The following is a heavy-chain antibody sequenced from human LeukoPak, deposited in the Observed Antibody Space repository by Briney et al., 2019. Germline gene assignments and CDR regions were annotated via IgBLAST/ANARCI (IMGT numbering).Heavy chain of an antibody. J-gene: IGHJ6*03. CDR1: GGSFSGYY. CDR2: IYHSGST. V-gene: IGHV4-34*01. D-gene: IGHD3-22*01. CDR3: ARHGNYYDSSGPVYYYYYYMDV. Sequence: SETLSLTCAVYGGSFSGYYWSWIRQPPGKGLEWIGSIYHSGSTYYNPSLKSRVTISVDTSKNQFSLKLSSVTAADTAVYYCARHGNYYDSSGPVYYYYYYMDVWGKGTTVTVSS.